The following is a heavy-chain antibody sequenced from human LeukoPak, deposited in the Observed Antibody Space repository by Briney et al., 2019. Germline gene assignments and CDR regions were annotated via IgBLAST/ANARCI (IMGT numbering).Heavy chain of an antibody. V-gene: IGHV4-59*01. CDR1: GGSISSYY. J-gene: IGHJ3*02. D-gene: IGHD4-17*01. CDR2: IYYSGST. Sequence: SETLSLTCTVSGGSISSYYWSWIRQPPGKGLEWVGYIYYSGSTNYNPYLKSRVTISVDTSKNQFSLKLSSVTAADTAVYYRARDLLDGDYAYDAFDIWGQGTMVTVSS. CDR3: ARDLLDGDYAYDAFDI.